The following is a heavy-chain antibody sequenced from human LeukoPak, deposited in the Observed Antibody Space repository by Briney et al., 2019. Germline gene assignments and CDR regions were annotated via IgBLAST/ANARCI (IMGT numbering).Heavy chain of an antibody. Sequence: SETLSLTCTVSGGSISSYYWSWIRQPAGKGLEWIGRIYTSGSTYYTPSLKSRVTMSVDTSKNQFSLKLSSVTAADTAVYYCARGYCSSTRYQIYYYYYMDVWGKGTTVTVSS. V-gene: IGHV4-4*07. J-gene: IGHJ6*03. D-gene: IGHD2-2*01. CDR1: GGSISSYY. CDR2: IYTSGST. CDR3: ARGYCSSTRYQIYYYYYMDV.